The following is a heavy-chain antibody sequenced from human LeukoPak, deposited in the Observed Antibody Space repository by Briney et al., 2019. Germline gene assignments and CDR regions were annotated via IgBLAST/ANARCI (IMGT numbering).Heavy chain of an antibody. CDR1: GFTFSSYS. CDR2: ISSSSTTI. D-gene: IGHD5-18*01. J-gene: IGHJ4*02. V-gene: IGHV3-48*01. CDR3: ATYRQVLLPFES. Sequence: GGSLRLSCAASGFTFSSYSMNWVRQAPGKGLEWVSYISSSSTTIHYADSVKGRFTISRDNAKNSVYLQMNSLRAEDTAVYYCATYRQVLLPFESWGQGTLVTVSS.